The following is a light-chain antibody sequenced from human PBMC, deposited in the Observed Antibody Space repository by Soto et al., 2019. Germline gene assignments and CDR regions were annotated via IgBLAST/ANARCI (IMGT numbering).Light chain of an antibody. CDR2: GAS. J-gene: IGKJ1*01. CDR3: QQYGRSGT. V-gene: IGKV3-20*01. Sequence: IVLTQSPGALSLSPGERATLSCRASQSISSSYLAWYQQKPGQAPRLLIYGASSRATGIPDRFSGSGSGTDFTLTISRLEPEDFAVYYCQQYGRSGTFGQGTKVDIK. CDR1: QSISSSY.